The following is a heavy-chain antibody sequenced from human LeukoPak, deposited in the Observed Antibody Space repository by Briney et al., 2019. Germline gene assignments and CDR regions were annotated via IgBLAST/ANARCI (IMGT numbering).Heavy chain of an antibody. V-gene: IGHV4-39*07. CDR1: GGSISSSSYY. Sequence: SETLSLTCTVSGGSISSSSYYWGWIRQPPGKGLEWIGSIYYSGSTYYNPSLKSRVTISVDTSKNQFSLKLSSVTAADTAVYYCARGGWVYYYGSGRYFDYWGQGTLVTVSS. CDR2: IYYSGST. D-gene: IGHD3-10*01. CDR3: ARGGWVYYYGSGRYFDY. J-gene: IGHJ4*02.